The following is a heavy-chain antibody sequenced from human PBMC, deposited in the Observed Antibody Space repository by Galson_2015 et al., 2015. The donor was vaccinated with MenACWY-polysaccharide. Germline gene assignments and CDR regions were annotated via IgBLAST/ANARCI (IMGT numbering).Heavy chain of an antibody. V-gene: IGHV1-69*13. CDR1: GGTFSSYA. J-gene: IGHJ6*03. D-gene: IGHD6-13*01. CDR2: IIPFLGTT. Sequence: SVKVSCKASGGTFSSYAFVWVRQAPGQGLEWMGRIIPFLGTTNYTQKLQGRVTITADESTRTIYMELSSLMSEDTAVYDCGRVRQQLGPRTFTFYYYMDVWGKGTAVTVSS. CDR3: GRVRQQLGPRTFTFYYYMDV.